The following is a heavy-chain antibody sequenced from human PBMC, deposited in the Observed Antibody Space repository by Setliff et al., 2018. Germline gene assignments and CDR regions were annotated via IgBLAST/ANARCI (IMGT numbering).Heavy chain of an antibody. CDR1: GYTFTGYY. J-gene: IGHJ5*02. D-gene: IGHD6-19*01. CDR2: INPNSGGT. CDR3: AREEVGRYSSGWYISSDNWFDP. Sequence: GASVKVSCKASGYTFTGYYMHWVRQAPGQGLEWMGRINPNSGGTNYAQKFQGRVTMTRDTSISTAYRELSRLRSDDTAVYYCAREEVGRYSSGWYISSDNWFDPWGQGTLVTVSS. V-gene: IGHV1-2*06.